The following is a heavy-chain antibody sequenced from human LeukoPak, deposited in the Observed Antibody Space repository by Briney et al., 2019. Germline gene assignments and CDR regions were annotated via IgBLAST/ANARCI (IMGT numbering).Heavy chain of an antibody. CDR1: GFTFSSYA. D-gene: IGHD2-2*01. CDR3: AKVKWGSRNFDY. V-gene: IGHV3-30-3*01. J-gene: IGHJ4*02. CDR2: ISYDGSNK. Sequence: GGSLRLSCAASGFTFSSYAMHWVHQAPGKGLEWVAVISYDGSNKYYADSVKGRFTISRDNSKNTLYLQMNSLRAEDTAVYYCAKVKWGSRNFDYWGQGTLVTVSS.